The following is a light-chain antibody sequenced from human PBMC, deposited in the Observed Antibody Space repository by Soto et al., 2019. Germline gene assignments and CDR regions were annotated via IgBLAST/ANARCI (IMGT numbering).Light chain of an antibody. J-gene: IGLJ1*01. CDR3: GVWDSNLQLYL. CDR1: SSDVGGYKY. CDR2: DSY. V-gene: IGLV2-14*01. Sequence: QSVLTQPASVSGSPGQSITISCTGTSSDVGGYKYVSWYQQHPGKAPKLLIFDSYQRPSGIPERFSASKSGTSATLDISGLRTGDEADYYCGVWDSNLQLYLFGSGTKVTVL.